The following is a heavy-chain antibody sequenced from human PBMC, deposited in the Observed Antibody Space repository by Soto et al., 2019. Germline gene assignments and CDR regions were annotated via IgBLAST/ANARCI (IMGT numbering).Heavy chain of an antibody. V-gene: IGHV3-23*01. D-gene: IGHD6-6*01. CDR1: GFTFSSYA. J-gene: IGHJ6*02. CDR3: AKVRGSSSSPYYYYGMDV. Sequence: LRLSCAASGFTFSSYAMSWVRQAPGKGLEWVSAISGSGGSTYYADSVKGRFTISRDNSKNTLYLQMNSLRAEDTAVYYCAKVRGSSSSPYYYYGMDVWGQGTTVTVSS. CDR2: ISGSGGST.